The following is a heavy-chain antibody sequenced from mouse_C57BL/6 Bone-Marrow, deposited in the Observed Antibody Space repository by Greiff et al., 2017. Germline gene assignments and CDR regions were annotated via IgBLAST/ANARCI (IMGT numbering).Heavy chain of an antibody. Sequence: QVQLQQPGAELVKPGASVKLCCKASGYTFTSYWMQWVKQRPGQGLEWIGEIDPSDSYTNYNQKFKGKATLTVDTSSSTAYMQLSSLTSEDSAVYYCARLRWLSFAYWGPGTLVTVSA. CDR2: IDPSDSYT. J-gene: IGHJ3*01. D-gene: IGHD2-3*01. CDR3: ARLRWLSFAY. CDR1: GYTFTSYW. V-gene: IGHV1-50*01.